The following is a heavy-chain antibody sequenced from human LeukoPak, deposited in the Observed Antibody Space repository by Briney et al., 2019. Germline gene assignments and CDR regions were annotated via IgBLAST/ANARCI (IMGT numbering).Heavy chain of an antibody. D-gene: IGHD3-22*01. Sequence: PSETLSLTCTVSGDSISSYYWSWIRQPPGKGLEWIGYIYYRGSTNYNPSLKSRVTISVDTSKNQFFLKLSSVTAADTAVYYCARDYYDSSGRNWFDPWGQGTLVTVSS. CDR1: GDSISSYY. V-gene: IGHV4-59*01. CDR2: IYYRGST. J-gene: IGHJ5*02. CDR3: ARDYYDSSGRNWFDP.